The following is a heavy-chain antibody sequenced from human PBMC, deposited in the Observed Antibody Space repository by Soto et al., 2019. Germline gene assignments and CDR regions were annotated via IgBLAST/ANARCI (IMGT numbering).Heavy chain of an antibody. V-gene: IGHV1-18*01. Sequence: ASVKVSCKASGYPFTTYGISWVRQAPGQGLEWMGWISGYNGDTNYAQKFQGRVTITRDTSASTAYMELSSLRSEDTAVYYCARDPSYYGMDVWGQGTTVTVSS. CDR2: ISGYNGDT. CDR1: GYPFTTYG. J-gene: IGHJ6*02. CDR3: ARDPSYYGMDV.